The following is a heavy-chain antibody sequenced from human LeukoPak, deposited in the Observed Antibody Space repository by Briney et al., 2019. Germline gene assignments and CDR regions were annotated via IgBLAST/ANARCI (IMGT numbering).Heavy chain of an antibody. D-gene: IGHD5-24*01. V-gene: IGHV3-23*01. CDR1: GFTFSSYV. Sequence: PGGSLRLSCAASGFTFSSYVMHWVRQAPGKGLEWVSAISGSGGSTYYADSVKGRFTISRDNSKNTLYLQMNSLRAEDTAVYYCAVHLGWEMATSLDYWGQGTLVTVSS. CDR2: ISGSGGST. J-gene: IGHJ4*02. CDR3: AVHLGWEMATSLDY.